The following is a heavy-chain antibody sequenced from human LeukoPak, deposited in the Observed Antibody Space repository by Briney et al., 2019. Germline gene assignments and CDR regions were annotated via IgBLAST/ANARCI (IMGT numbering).Heavy chain of an antibody. CDR2: IYSSGST. Sequence: SETLSLTCTVSGGSISNYYWSWIRQPPGKGLEWIGYIYSSGSTNYNPSLKSRVTISVDTSKNQFSLKLSPVTAADTAVYYCARASRYCSGGSCYYDYYGMDVWGQGTTVTVSS. V-gene: IGHV4-59*01. CDR3: ARASRYCSGGSCYYDYYGMDV. D-gene: IGHD2-15*01. CDR1: GGSISNYY. J-gene: IGHJ6*02.